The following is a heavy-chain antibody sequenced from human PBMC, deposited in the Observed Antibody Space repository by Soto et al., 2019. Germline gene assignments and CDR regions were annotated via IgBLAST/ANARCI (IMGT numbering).Heavy chain of an antibody. V-gene: IGHV1-8*01. CDR1: GYTFTSYD. CDR3: ASGGSGSQWLGPSFDY. J-gene: IGHJ4*02. Sequence: ASVKVSCKASGYTFTSYDINWVRQATGQGLEWMGWMNPNSGNTGYAQKFQGRVTMNRNTSISTAYMELSSLRSEDTAVDYCASGGSGSQWLGPSFDYWGQGTLVTV. CDR2: MNPNSGNT. D-gene: IGHD6-19*01.